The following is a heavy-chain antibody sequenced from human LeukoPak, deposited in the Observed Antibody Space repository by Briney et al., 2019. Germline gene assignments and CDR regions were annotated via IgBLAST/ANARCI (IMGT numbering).Heavy chain of an antibody. CDR3: ARHGYTSGPIDY. CDR2: VYYTGSS. Sequence: SETLSPTCTVSGGSMSSYYWSWIRQPPGKSLEWIGFVYYTGSSDSSPSLKSRVTISVDTSKNQFSLKLISLTAADTAVYFCARHGYTSGPIDYWGQGTLVTVSS. V-gene: IGHV4-59*01. CDR1: GGSMSSYY. J-gene: IGHJ4*02. D-gene: IGHD6-19*01.